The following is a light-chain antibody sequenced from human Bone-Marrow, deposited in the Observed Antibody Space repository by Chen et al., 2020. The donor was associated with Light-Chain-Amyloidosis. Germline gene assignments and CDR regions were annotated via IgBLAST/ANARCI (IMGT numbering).Light chain of an antibody. CDR2: GSS. CDR1: QTISSNY. CDR3: QQYGTSPLT. Sequence: EIVLTQSPGTLSLSPGEGANHSCRASQTISSNYLTWYQQKFGQAPRLLIYGSSSRATGIPDRFTGSGSGTDFTLTINRLAPEDFAMYYCQQYGTSPLTFGGGTKVEIK. J-gene: IGKJ4*01. V-gene: IGKV3-20*01.